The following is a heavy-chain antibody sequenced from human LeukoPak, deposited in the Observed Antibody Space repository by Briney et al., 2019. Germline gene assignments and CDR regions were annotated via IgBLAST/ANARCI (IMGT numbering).Heavy chain of an antibody. CDR2: IWYDGSNK. CDR1: GFTFSSYG. D-gene: IGHD5-12*01. V-gene: IGHV3-33*01. CDR3: ARGGGYDSWDYYGMDV. J-gene: IGHJ6*02. Sequence: GGSLRLSCVASGFTFSSYGMHWVRQAPGKGLEWVAVIWYDGSNKYYADSVKGRFTISRDNSKNTLYLQMNSLRAEDTAVYYCARGGGYDSWDYYGMDVWGQGTTVTVSS.